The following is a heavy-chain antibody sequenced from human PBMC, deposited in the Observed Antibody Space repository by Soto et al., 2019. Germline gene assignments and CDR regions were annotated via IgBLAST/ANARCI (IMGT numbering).Heavy chain of an antibody. J-gene: IGHJ3*02. Sequence: GSLRLSCAASGFTVSSYAMSWVRQAPGKGLEWVSAISGSGGSTYYADSVKGRFTISRDNSKNTLYLQMNSLRAEDTAVYYCAKVRLRLDAFDIWGQGAMVTVSS. V-gene: IGHV3-23*01. D-gene: IGHD5-12*01. CDR1: GFTVSSYA. CDR2: ISGSGGST. CDR3: AKVRLRLDAFDI.